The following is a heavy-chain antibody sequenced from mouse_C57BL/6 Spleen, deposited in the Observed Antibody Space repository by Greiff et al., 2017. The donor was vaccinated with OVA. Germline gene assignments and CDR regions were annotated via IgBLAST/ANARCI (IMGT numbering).Heavy chain of an antibody. CDR2: INPNNGGT. V-gene: IGHV1-22*01. CDR3: ARPDYDGSSPVAY. J-gene: IGHJ3*01. D-gene: IGHD1-1*01. Sequence: VVKPGASVKMSCKASGYTFTDYNMHWVKQSHGKSLAWIGYINPNNGGTSYNQKFKGKATLTVNKSSSTAYMELRSLTSEDSAVYYCARPDYDGSSPVAYWGQGTLVTVSA. CDR1: GYTFTDYN.